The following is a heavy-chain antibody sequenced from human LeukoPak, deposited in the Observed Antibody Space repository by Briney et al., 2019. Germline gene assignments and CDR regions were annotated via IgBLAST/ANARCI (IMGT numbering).Heavy chain of an antibody. Sequence: ASVKVSCKASGYSFTSNYIHWVRQAPGQGLEWMGIINPIGGITNSAQKFQGRVTMTRDTSTSTVYMELGSLRSGDTAVYYCARDEGDTGYDSPGYWGQGTLVTVSS. D-gene: IGHD5-12*01. CDR1: GYSFTSNY. CDR3: ARDEGDTGYDSPGY. J-gene: IGHJ4*02. V-gene: IGHV1-46*03. CDR2: INPIGGIT.